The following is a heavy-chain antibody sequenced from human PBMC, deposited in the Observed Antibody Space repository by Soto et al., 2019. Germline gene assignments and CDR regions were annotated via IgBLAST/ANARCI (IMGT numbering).Heavy chain of an antibody. CDR2: ISGSGGST. CDR3: AKERRRQLVLAFDY. CDR1: GFTFSSYA. D-gene: IGHD6-6*01. V-gene: IGHV3-23*01. J-gene: IGHJ4*02. Sequence: EVQLLESGGGLVQPGGSLRLSCAASGFTFSSYAMSWVRQAPGKGLEWVSAISGSGGSTYYADSVKGRFTISRENSKNTLYLQMNILRADDTAVYYCAKERRRQLVLAFDYWGQGTLVTVSS.